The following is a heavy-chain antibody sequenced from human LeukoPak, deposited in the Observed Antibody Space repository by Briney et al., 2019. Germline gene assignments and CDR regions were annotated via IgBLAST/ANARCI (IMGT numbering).Heavy chain of an antibody. Sequence: ASVKVSCKASGYTFTSYAMHWVRQAPGQRLEWMGWINAGNGNTKYSQKFQGRVTITRDTSASTAYMELSSLRSEDTAVYYCARARITGTTWGFDYWGQGTLVTGSS. J-gene: IGHJ4*02. CDR2: INAGNGNT. CDR3: ARARITGTTWGFDY. CDR1: GYTFTSYA. D-gene: IGHD1-20*01. V-gene: IGHV1-3*01.